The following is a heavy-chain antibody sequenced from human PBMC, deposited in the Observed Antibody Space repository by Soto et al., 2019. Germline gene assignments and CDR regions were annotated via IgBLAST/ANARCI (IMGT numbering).Heavy chain of an antibody. CDR3: ARLRNHFFMDV. CDR1: GGSISISTHF. J-gene: IGHJ6*03. CDR2: MDYSEST. Sequence: SETLSLTCTVSGGSISISTHFWGWVRLPPGKGLEWLGSMDYSESTYYSPSLISRVTMSVDTSRNQFSLRLSSVTAADTAIYYCARLRNHFFMDVWGKGTTVTVSS. D-gene: IGHD1-1*01. V-gene: IGHV4-39*01.